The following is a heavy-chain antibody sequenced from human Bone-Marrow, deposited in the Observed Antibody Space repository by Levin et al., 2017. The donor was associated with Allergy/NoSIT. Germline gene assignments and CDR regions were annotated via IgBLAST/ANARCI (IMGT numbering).Heavy chain of an antibody. CDR3: VRGLPDY. CDR1: GFPFRSYS. V-gene: IGHV3-48*01. CDR2: INSSSGTI. Sequence: LSLPCATSGFPFRSYSMNWVRQAPGKGLEWVSYINSSSGTIYYVDSVKGRFTISRDNAKKSLYLQMSSLRVEDTAVYYCVRGLPDYWGQGTLVTVSS. J-gene: IGHJ4*02.